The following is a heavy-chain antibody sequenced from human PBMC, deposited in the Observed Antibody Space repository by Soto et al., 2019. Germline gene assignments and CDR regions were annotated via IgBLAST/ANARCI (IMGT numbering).Heavy chain of an antibody. CDR3: AWESGENWSYEAY. D-gene: IGHD1-7*01. J-gene: IGHJ4*02. CDR1: GGSITDYS. CDR2: ISATGKN. V-gene: IGHV4-4*07. Sequence: QVQLQESGPGRVKPSETLSLTYSVSGGSITDYSWNWIRQSAGKGLEWIGRISATGKNQVNPSLQSRVTMSLDTSKNQFSLKLTSVTAADTAVYYCAWESGENWSYEAYWGQGTLVTVSS.